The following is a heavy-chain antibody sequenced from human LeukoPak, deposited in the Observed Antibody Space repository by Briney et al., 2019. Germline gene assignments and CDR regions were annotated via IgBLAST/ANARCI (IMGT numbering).Heavy chain of an antibody. CDR3: AYPYGSGSYRRYYYYGMDV. V-gene: IGHV3-23*01. Sequence: GGSLRLSCAASGFTFSSYAMSWVRQAPGKGLEWVSAISGSGGSTYYADSVKGRFTISRDNSKNTLYLQMNSLRAEDTAVYYCAYPYGSGSYRRYYYYGMDVWGQGTPVTVSS. CDR1: GFTFSSYA. CDR2: ISGSGGST. D-gene: IGHD3-10*01. J-gene: IGHJ6*02.